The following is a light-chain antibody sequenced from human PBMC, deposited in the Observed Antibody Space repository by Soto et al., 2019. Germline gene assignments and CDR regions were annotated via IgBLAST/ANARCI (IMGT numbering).Light chain of an antibody. CDR2: QAS. CDR3: QQVKSFPLT. V-gene: IGKV1-5*03. J-gene: IGKJ5*01. Sequence: DIQMTQSPSALSASVGDRVIITCRASQSLDKYLAWYQEKPGKAPKLLIYQASTLESGVPSRVSGSGSGTEFNLSNSNLSPGGFDKYYCQQVKSFPLTFGQGTRLEIK. CDR1: QSLDKY.